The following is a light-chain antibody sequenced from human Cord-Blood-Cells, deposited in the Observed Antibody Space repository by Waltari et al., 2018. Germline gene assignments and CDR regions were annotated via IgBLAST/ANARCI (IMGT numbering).Light chain of an antibody. CDR2: DVS. V-gene: IGLV2-14*01. CDR3: SSYTSSSPWV. Sequence: QSALTQPASVSGSPGQSITISCTGTSSDVGGYYYFSWYQQHPGKAPQLMIYDVSNRPSGVSNRFSGSKSGNTASLTISGLQAEDEADYYCSSYTSSSPWVFGGGTKLTVL. CDR1: SSDVGGYYY. J-gene: IGLJ3*02.